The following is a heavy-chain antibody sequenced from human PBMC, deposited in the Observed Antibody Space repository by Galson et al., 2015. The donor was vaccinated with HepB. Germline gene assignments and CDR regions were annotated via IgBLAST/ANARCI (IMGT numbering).Heavy chain of an antibody. CDR2: TSGNTGDT. V-gene: IGHV3-23*01. D-gene: IGHD2-2*02. CDR3: AKRGPGYCSSTTCYKSFDY. Sequence: SLRLSCAASGFTFSSYAMGWVRQAPGKGLEYVSATSGNTGDTYYADSVKGRFTISRDNSKNTLYLQMNSLRAEDTAVYYCAKRGPGYCSSTTCYKSFDYWGQGTQVTVSS. J-gene: IGHJ4*02. CDR1: GFTFSSYA.